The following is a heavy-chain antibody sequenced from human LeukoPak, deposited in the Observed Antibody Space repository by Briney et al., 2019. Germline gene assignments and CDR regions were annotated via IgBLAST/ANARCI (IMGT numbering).Heavy chain of an antibody. J-gene: IGHJ4*02. V-gene: IGHV3-74*01. CDR3: ASGGNYYDSSGYYSLSY. D-gene: IGHD3-22*01. Sequence: GGSLRLSCAASGFTFSSYWMHWVRHAPGKGLVWVSRINSDGSSTSYADSVKGRFTISRDNAKNTLYLQMNSLSAEDTAVYYCASGGNYYDSSGYYSLSYWGQGTLVTVSS. CDR2: INSDGSST. CDR1: GFTFSSYW.